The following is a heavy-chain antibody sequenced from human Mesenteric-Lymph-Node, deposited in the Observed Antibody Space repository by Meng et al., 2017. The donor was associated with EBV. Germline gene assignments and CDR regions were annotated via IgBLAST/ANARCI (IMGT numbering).Heavy chain of an antibody. J-gene: IGHJ5*02. D-gene: IGHD2-15*01. CDR3: ARGVQVAWRFDP. CDR1: GGSVSSTSYY. V-gene: IGHV4-61*01. CDR2: VYYSGST. Sequence: QVQLQESGPGLVQPSEPLSLTCTVSGGSVSSTSYYWSWIRQPPGKRLEWIGYVYYSGSTNYNPSLKSRVTISIDTSKNQFSLRLNSVTAADTAVYYCARGVQVAWRFDPWGQGTLVTVSS.